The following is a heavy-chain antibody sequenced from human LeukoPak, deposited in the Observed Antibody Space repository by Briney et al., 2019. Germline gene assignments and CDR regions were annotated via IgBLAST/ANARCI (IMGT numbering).Heavy chain of an antibody. CDR3: ARVATMVRVPLDALDI. CDR2: ISVTSTHI. Sequence: NPGGSLRLSCAASGFTFSTYAMNWVRQAPGKGLEWVSSISVTSTHIYYAASVKGRFTVSRDNAKNSLYLQMNSLRAEDTAVYYCARVATMVRVPLDALDIWGQGTMVSVSS. CDR1: GFTFSTYA. D-gene: IGHD3-10*01. J-gene: IGHJ3*02. V-gene: IGHV3-21*01.